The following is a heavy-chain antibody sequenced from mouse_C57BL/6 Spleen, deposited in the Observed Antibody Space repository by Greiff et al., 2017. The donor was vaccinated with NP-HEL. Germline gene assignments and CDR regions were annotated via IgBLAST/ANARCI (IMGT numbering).Heavy chain of an antibody. D-gene: IGHD1-1*01. CDR3: ARVGNYYGSSRDFDY. CDR1: GYTFTSYW. J-gene: IGHJ2*01. Sequence: QVQLQQPGAELVKPGASVKLSCKASGYTFTSYWMHWVKQRPGQGLEWIGMIHPNSGSTNYNEKFKSKATLTVDKSSSTAYMQLSSLTSEDSAVYYCARVGNYYGSSRDFDYWGQGTTLTVSS. CDR2: IHPNSGST. V-gene: IGHV1-64*01.